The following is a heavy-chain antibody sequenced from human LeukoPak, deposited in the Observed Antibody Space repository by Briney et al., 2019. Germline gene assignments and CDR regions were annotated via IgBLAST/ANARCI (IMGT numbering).Heavy chain of an antibody. CDR1: GGSISSSSYY. V-gene: IGHV4-39*01. D-gene: IGHD2-2*01. Sequence: SETLSLTCTVSGGSISSSSYYWGWIRQPPGKGLEWIGSIYYSGSTYYNPSLKSRVTISVDTSKNQFSLKLSSVTAADTAVYVCARHSISDIVVVPASYFDYWGQGTLVTVSS. CDR3: ARHSISDIVVVPASYFDY. J-gene: IGHJ4*02. CDR2: IYYSGST.